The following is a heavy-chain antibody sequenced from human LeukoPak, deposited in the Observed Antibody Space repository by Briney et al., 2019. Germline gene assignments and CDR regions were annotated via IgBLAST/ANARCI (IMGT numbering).Heavy chain of an antibody. CDR1: GFTFSSYE. V-gene: IGHV3-48*03. D-gene: IGHD3-3*01. CDR3: ARVRGLEWLLKHLDS. J-gene: IGHJ4*02. Sequence: PGGSLRLSCAASGFTFSSYEMNWVRQALGKGLEWVSYISSSGSTIYYADSVKGRFTISRDNAKNSLYLQMNSLRAEDTAIYYCARVRGLEWLLKHLDSWGQGTLVTVSS. CDR2: ISSSGSTI.